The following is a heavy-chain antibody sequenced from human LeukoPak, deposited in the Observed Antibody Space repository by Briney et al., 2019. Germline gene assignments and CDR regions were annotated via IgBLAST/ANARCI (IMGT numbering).Heavy chain of an antibody. Sequence: GGSLRLSYAASGFTFSSYAMSWVRQAPGKGLEWVSAISGSGGSTYYADSVKGRFTISRDNSKNTLYLQMNSLRAEDTAVYYCAKGGENVVITCTDYWGQGTLVTVSS. CDR2: ISGSGGST. D-gene: IGHD3-22*01. CDR1: GFTFSSYA. CDR3: AKGGENVVITCTDY. V-gene: IGHV3-23*01. J-gene: IGHJ4*02.